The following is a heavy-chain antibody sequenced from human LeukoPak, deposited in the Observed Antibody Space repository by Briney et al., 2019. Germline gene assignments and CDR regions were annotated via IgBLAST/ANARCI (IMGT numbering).Heavy chain of an antibody. CDR1: GGSISDSSFY. CDR3: AREADFWTGYYRGFDY. D-gene: IGHD3/OR15-3a*01. J-gene: IGHJ4*02. Sequence: KPSETLSLTCTVSGGSISDSSFYWGWIRQSPGKGLEWIGSVHSSGNTNYAPSLNSLVTLSVDTSKNQFSLNLSSMTAADTAVYYCAREADFWTGYYRGFDYWGQGTLVTVSS. CDR2: VHSSGNT. V-gene: IGHV4-39*07.